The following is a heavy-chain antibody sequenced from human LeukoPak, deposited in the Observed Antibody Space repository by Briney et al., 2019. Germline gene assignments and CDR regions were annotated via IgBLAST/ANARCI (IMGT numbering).Heavy chain of an antibody. V-gene: IGHV4-4*07. CDR1: GGSISSYY. CDR2: IYTSGST. J-gene: IGHJ4*02. Sequence: SQTLSLTCTVSGGSISSYYWSWIRQPAGKGLEWIGRIYTSGSTNYNPSLKSRVTMSVDTSKNQFSLKLSSVTAADTAVYYCARENTIFGVVIYYFDYWGQGTLVTVSS. CDR3: ARENTIFGVVIYYFDY. D-gene: IGHD3-3*01.